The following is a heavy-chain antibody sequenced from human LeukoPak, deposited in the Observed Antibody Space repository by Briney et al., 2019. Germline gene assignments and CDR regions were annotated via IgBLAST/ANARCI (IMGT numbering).Heavy chain of an antibody. CDR1: GFTFSSYS. D-gene: IGHD3-22*01. J-gene: IGHJ4*02. CDR3: AKSRGSGYYDY. Sequence: GGSLRLSCAASGFTFSSYSMNWVRQAPGKGLEWVSSISSSSSYIYYADSVKGRFTISRDNAKNTLYVQMNSLRAEDTAVYYCAKSRGSGYYDYWGQGTLVTVSS. V-gene: IGHV3-21*04. CDR2: ISSSSSYI.